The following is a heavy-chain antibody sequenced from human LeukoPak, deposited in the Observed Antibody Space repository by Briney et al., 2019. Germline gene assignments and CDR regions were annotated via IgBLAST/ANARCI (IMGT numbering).Heavy chain of an antibody. J-gene: IGHJ4*02. CDR1: GFTFSSYA. D-gene: IGHD7-27*01. Sequence: GGSLRLSCAASGFTFSSYAMNWVRQAPGKGLEWVSGISGRGGSTYYADSVKGRFTISRDNSKNTLYLRVNNLRAEDTAVYYCAKDLHWGLDYWGQGTLVTVSS. CDR3: AKDLHWGLDY. V-gene: IGHV3-23*01. CDR2: ISGRGGST.